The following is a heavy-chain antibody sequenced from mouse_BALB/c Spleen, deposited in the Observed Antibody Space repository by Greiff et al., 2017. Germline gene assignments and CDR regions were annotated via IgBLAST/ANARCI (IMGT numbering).Heavy chain of an antibody. CDR3: TASYAYYFDY. Sequence: EVKLEESGGGLVQPGGSMKLSCVASGFTFSSYWMSWVRQSPEKGLEWVAEIRLKSDNYATHYAESVKGKFTISRDDSKSRLYLQMNSLRAEDTGIYYCTASYAYYFDYWGQGTTLTVSS. D-gene: IGHD6-5*01. CDR2: IRLKSDNYAT. J-gene: IGHJ2*01. CDR1: GFTFSSYW. V-gene: IGHV6-3*01.